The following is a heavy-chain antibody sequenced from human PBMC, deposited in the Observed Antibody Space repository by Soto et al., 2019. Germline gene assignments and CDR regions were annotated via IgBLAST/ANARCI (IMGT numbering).Heavy chain of an antibody. CDR3: ARDRRRDYYDSSGYYAPAYNY. Sequence: LRLSCAASGFTFSDYYMSWIRQAPGKGLEWVSYISSSSSYTNYADSVKGRFTISRDNAKNSLYLQMNSLRAEDTAVYYCARDRRRDYYDSSGYYAPAYNYWGQGTLATVSS. J-gene: IGHJ4*02. CDR1: GFTFSDYY. CDR2: ISSSSSYT. V-gene: IGHV3-11*06. D-gene: IGHD3-22*01.